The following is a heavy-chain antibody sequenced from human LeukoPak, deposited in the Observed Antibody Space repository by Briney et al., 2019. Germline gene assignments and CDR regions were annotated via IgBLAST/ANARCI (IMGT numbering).Heavy chain of an antibody. Sequence: SETLSLTCAVYGGSFSGYYWSWIRQPPGKGLEWIGEINHSGSTNYNPSLKSRVTISVDTSKNQFSLKLSSVTAADTAVYYCARVATGGDGSGSYSYYYYYYYVDVWGKGTTVTVSS. CDR3: ARVATGGDGSGSYSYYYYYYYVDV. V-gene: IGHV4-34*01. J-gene: IGHJ6*03. CDR1: GGSFSGYY. CDR2: INHSGST. D-gene: IGHD3-10*01.